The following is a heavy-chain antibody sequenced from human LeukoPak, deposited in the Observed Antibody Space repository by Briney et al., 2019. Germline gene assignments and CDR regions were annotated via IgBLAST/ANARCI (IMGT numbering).Heavy chain of an antibody. D-gene: IGHD2-2*01. Sequence: PSETLSLTCTVSGYSISSGYYWGWIRQPPGKGLEWIGSIYHSGRTFYNPSLKSRVTISVDTSKNQFSLKLTSVTAADTAVYYCAREAPKFYCSSTSCSGENWFDPWGQGTLVTVSS. CDR3: AREAPKFYCSSTSCSGENWFDP. CDR1: GYSISSGYY. CDR2: IYHSGRT. J-gene: IGHJ5*02. V-gene: IGHV4-38-2*02.